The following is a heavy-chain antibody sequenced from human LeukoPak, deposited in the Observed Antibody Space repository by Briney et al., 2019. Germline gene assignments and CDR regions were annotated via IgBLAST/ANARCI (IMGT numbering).Heavy chain of an antibody. V-gene: IGHV1-69*13. D-gene: IGHD2-15*01. Sequence: ASVKVSCKASGGTFSSYAISWVRQAPGQGLEWMGGIIPIFGTANYAQKFQGRVTITADESTSTAYMELSSLRSEDTAVYYCAREVSSGGSCYVLFDYWGQGTLVTVSS. CDR1: GGTFSSYA. J-gene: IGHJ4*02. CDR2: IIPIFGTA. CDR3: AREVSSGGSCYVLFDY.